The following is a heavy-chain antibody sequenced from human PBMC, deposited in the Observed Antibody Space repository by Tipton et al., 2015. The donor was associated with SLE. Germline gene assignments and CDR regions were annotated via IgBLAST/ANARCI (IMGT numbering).Heavy chain of an antibody. V-gene: IGHV1-8*01. CDR2: QNPYNGST. J-gene: IGHJ4*02. CDR3: ARGGDFDY. Sequence: VTGQGLEWMGWQNPYNGSTGYAQQFQGRVIMTSSDSVNTAYMELSSLTSEDTAVYYCARGGDFDYWGQGTLVTVSS.